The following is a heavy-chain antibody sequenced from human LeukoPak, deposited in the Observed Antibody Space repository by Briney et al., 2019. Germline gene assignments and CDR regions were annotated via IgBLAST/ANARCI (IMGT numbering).Heavy chain of an antibody. CDR1: GGTFSTYYA. D-gene: IGHD3-10*01. J-gene: IGHJ6*02. V-gene: IGHV1-69*04. CDR3: ARGITVVRGVIKGGMDV. CDR2: IIPIVGTA. Sequence: ASVKVSCKASGGTFSTYYAISWVRQAPGQGLEWMGRIIPIVGTANYAQKFQGRVTMTADKSTGTVYRELSSLRSGDTAVYYCARGITVVRGVIKGGMDVWGQGTTVTVSS.